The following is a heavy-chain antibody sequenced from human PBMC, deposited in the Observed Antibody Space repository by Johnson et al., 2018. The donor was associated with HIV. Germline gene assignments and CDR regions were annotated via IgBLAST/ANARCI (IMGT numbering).Heavy chain of an antibody. CDR3: AGAFLATDYGGMWAFDI. CDR1: GFTFSSYD. CDR2: IGTAGDT. J-gene: IGHJ3*02. D-gene: IGHD4-23*01. Sequence: MQLVESGGGLVQPGGSLRLSCAASGFTFSSYDMHWVRQATGKGLEWVSAIGTAGDTYYPGSVKGRFTISRENAKNSLYLQMNSLRAGDTAVYYCAGAFLATDYGGMWAFDIWGQGTMVTVSS. V-gene: IGHV3-13*01.